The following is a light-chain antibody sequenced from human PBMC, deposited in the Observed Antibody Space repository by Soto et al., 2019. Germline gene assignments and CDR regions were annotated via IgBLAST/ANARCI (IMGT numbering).Light chain of an antibody. V-gene: IGLV2-14*01. CDR3: CSYTSSSTVV. Sequence: QSALTQPASVSGSPGQSITVSCTGTSSDVGAFNYVSWYQQHPGKAPKLMIYDVSNRPSGVSNRFSGSKSGNTASLTISGPQAEDEADYYCCSYTSSSTVVFGGGTKLTVL. J-gene: IGLJ2*01. CDR1: SSDVGAFNY. CDR2: DVS.